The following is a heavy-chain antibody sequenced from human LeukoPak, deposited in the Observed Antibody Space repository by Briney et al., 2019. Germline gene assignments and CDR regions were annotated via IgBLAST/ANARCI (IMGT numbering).Heavy chain of an antibody. CDR3: ARFYSSSSHYYYYMDV. CDR2: ISAYNGNT. Sequence: ASVKVSCKASGYTFTSYGISWVRQAPGQGLEWMGWISAYNGNTNYAQKLQGRVTMTTDTSTSTAYMELRSLRSDDTAVYYCARFYSSSSHYYYYMDVWGKGTTVTVSS. V-gene: IGHV1-18*01. J-gene: IGHJ6*03. CDR1: GYTFTSYG. D-gene: IGHD6-6*01.